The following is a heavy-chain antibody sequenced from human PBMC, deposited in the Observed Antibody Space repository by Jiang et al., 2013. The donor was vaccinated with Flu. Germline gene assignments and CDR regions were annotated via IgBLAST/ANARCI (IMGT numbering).Heavy chain of an antibody. CDR2: LIPIXDMP. Sequence: YIIAWVRQSPGQGLEWMGGLIPIXDMPNYAQKFQGRVTITADKSTSTAYMELTSLRSEDTAIYYCARVPGEVLTDNWFDIWGQGTLVIVSA. V-gene: IGHV1-69*10. D-gene: IGHD3-9*01. J-gene: IGHJ5*02. CDR1: YI. CDR3: ARVPGEVLTDNWFDI.